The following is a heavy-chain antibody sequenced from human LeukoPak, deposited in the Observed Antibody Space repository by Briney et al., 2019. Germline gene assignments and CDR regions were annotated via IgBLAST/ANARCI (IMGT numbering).Heavy chain of an antibody. Sequence: SETLSLTCTVSGGSITSSSYSWGWIRQPPGQGLEWIGTIYYSGNTYYNPSLKSRVTISVDTPKNQFSLKLSSVTAADTAVYYCARPHCSSTSCYYYYGMDVWGQGTTVTVSS. J-gene: IGHJ6*02. D-gene: IGHD2-2*01. V-gene: IGHV4-39*01. CDR1: GGSITSSSYS. CDR2: IYYSGNT. CDR3: ARPHCSSTSCYYYYGMDV.